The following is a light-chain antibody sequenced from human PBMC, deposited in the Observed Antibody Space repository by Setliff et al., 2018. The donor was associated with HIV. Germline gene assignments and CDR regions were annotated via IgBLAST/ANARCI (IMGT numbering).Light chain of an antibody. V-gene: IGKV1-5*03. CDR2: KAS. Sequence: DIQMTQSPSTLSASVGDRVTITCRASQSISSWLAWYQQKPGKAPKLLIYKASSLESGVPARFSGSGSGTEFTLTISSLQPDDFATYYCQQYKTFFTFGPGTKVDNK. CDR1: QSISSW. J-gene: IGKJ3*01. CDR3: QQYKTFFT.